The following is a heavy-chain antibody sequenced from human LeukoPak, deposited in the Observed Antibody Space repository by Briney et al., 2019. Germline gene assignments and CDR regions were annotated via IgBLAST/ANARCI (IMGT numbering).Heavy chain of an antibody. CDR1: GGSFSGYY. J-gene: IGHJ6*03. CDR2: INHSGST. V-gene: IGHV4-34*01. Sequence: SETLSLTCAVYGGSFSGYYWSWIRQPPGKGLEWIGEINHSGSTNYNPSLKSRVTISVDTSKNQFSLKLSSVTAADTAVYYCARGQYYYGWGIYYYGYYSYLDVGGKGTRVTVS. D-gene: IGHD3-10*01. CDR3: ARGQYYYGWGIYYYGYYSYLDV.